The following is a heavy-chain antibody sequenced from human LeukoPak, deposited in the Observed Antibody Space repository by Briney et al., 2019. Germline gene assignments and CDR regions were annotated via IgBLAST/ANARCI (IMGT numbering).Heavy chain of an antibody. J-gene: IGHJ4*02. CDR2: ISYDGSIT. V-gene: IGHV3-30*04. D-gene: IGHD3-16*01. Sequence: GGSLRLSCAASGFTFNSYPMHSVRQAPGKGLEWLAVISYDGSITLHADSVKGRFTISRDDSRDTLYLQMNSLRSEDTAVYYCARDPRRGSLHYFDYWGQGTLVTVST. CDR3: ARDPRRGSLHYFDY. CDR1: GFTFNSYP.